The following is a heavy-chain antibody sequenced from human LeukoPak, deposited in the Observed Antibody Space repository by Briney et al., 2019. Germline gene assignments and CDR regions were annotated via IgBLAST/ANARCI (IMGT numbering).Heavy chain of an antibody. Sequence: ASVKVSCKASGYTFTGYYMHWVRQAPGQGLEWMGWINPNSGGTNYAQKFQGRVTMTRDTSISTAYMELSRLRSDDTAVYYCAPSSGYSSSGDTYYGMGVWGQGTTVTVSS. CDR3: APSSGYSSSGDTYYGMGV. J-gene: IGHJ6*02. CDR2: INPNSGGT. D-gene: IGHD6-13*01. V-gene: IGHV1-2*02. CDR1: GYTFTGYY.